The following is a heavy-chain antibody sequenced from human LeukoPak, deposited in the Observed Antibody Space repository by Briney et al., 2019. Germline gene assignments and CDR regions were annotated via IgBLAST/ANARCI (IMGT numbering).Heavy chain of an antibody. J-gene: IGHJ6*03. Sequence: SETLSLTCTVSGGSNSSYYWSWIRQPPGKGLEWIGYIYTSGSTNYNPSLKSRVTISVDTSKNQFSLKLSSVTAADTAVYDCARQLISGYDFWSGYYTPSHMDVWGKGTTVTVSS. CDR2: IYTSGST. CDR3: ARQLISGYDFWSGYYTPSHMDV. D-gene: IGHD3-3*01. CDR1: GGSNSSYY. V-gene: IGHV4-4*09.